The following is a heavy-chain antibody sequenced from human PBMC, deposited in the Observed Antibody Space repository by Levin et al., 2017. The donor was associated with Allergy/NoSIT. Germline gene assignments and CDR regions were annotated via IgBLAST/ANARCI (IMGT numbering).Heavy chain of an antibody. J-gene: IGHJ4*02. Sequence: HAGGSLRLSCAASGFTFSNYWMSWVRQAPGKGLEWVAKINQDGSEKYYVDSVKGRFTISRDNAKNSVYLQMNSLRAEDTAMYYCARGQYQLLWGQGTLVTVSS. V-gene: IGHV3-7*01. D-gene: IGHD2-2*01. CDR2: INQDGSEK. CDR1: GFTFSNYW. CDR3: ARGQYQLL.